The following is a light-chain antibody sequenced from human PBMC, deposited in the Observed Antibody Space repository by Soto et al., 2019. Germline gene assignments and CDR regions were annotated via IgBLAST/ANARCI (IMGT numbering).Light chain of an antibody. CDR3: SSYAGSDNVV. CDR2: AVS. V-gene: IGLV2-8*01. Sequence: QSALTQPPSASRSPGQSVTISCTGTSSDVGGYDYVSWYQQHPGKAPKLMIYAVSQRPSGVPDRFSGSKSGNTASLTVSGLQAEDEADYYCSSYAGSDNVVFGGGTKLTVL. CDR1: SSDVGGYDY. J-gene: IGLJ2*01.